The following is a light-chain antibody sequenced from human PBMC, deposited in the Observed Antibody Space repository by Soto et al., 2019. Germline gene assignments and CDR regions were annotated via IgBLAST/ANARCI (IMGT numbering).Light chain of an antibody. V-gene: IGKV1-12*01. CDR1: QGINRW. Sequence: DIQMTQSPSFMSASVGDRVTVTCRASQGINRWLAWYQQKPGKAPKLLIYTTSTLASGVPSRFSGSGSGTDVTLTISSLQPEDFATYYCQQANSFPITFGQETRLEIK. CDR3: QQANSFPIT. CDR2: TTS. J-gene: IGKJ5*01.